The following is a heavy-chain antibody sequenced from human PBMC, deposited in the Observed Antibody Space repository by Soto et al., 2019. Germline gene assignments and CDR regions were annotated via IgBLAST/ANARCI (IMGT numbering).Heavy chain of an antibody. CDR2: ISAYNGNT. CDR1: GYTFTSYG. CDR3: ARNLQSSCLGWAFDI. J-gene: IGHJ3*02. V-gene: IGHV1-18*01. D-gene: IGHD6-19*01. Sequence: QVQLVQSGAEVKKPGASVKVSCKASGYTFTSYGISWVRQAPGQGLEWMGWISAYNGNTNYAQKLQGRVTKTTDTPTSTAYMELRSLKSDDTAVYYCARNLQSSCLGWAFDIWGQGTMVTVSS.